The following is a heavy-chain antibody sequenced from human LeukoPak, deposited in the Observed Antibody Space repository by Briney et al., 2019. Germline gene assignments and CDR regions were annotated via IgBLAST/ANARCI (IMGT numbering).Heavy chain of an antibody. CDR2: ISGSGGST. D-gene: IGHD3-22*01. V-gene: IGHV3-23*01. J-gene: IGHJ4*02. CDR1: GFTFSSYA. CDR3: AKGSHITMIVVVIRFDY. Sequence: GGSLRLSYAASGFTFSSYAMSWVRQAPGKGLEWVSAISGSGGSTYYADSVKGRFTISRDNSKNTLYLQMNSLRAEDTAVYYCAKGSHITMIVVVIRFDYWGQGTLVTVSS.